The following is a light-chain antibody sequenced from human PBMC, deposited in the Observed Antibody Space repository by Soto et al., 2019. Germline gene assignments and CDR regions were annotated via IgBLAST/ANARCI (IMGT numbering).Light chain of an antibody. CDR2: GAS. J-gene: IGKJ1*01. V-gene: IGKV3-20*01. CDR3: QQYGNPPQT. CDR1: QTVLSSY. Sequence: EIVLTQSPGTLSLSPGEPVTLSCRASQTVLSSYVAWYQQKPGQAPRLLIYGASSRDTGIPDRFSGGGSGTDFTLTITRLEPEDFGIYFCQQYGNPPQTFGQGTKVEIK.